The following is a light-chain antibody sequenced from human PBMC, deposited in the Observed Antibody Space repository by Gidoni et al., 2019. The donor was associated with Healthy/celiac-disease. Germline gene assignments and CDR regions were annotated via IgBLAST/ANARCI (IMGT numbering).Light chain of an antibody. J-gene: IGLJ2*01. CDR2: EVS. CDR1: SSDVGGYNY. Sequence: QSALTQPAPVSGSPGHSITISCTGTSSDVGGYNYVSWYQQHPGKAPKLMIYEVSNRPSGVSNRFSGSKSGNTASLTISGHQAEDEADYYCSSYTSSSTLDFGGGTKLTVL. CDR3: SSYTSSSTLD. V-gene: IGLV2-14*01.